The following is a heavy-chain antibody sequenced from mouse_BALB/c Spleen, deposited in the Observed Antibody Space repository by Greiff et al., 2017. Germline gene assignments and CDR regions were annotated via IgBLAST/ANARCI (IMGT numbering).Heavy chain of an antibody. CDR1: GYSITSGYY. CDR3: AREDDGYVDY. CDR2: ISYDGSN. V-gene: IGHV3-6*02. Sequence: EVKLQESGPGLVKPSQSLSLTCSVTGYSITSGYYWNWIRQFPGNKLEWMGYISYDGSNNYNPSLKNRISITRDTSKNQFFLKLNSVTTEDTATYYCAREDDGYVDYWGQGTTLTVSS. J-gene: IGHJ2*01. D-gene: IGHD2-3*01.